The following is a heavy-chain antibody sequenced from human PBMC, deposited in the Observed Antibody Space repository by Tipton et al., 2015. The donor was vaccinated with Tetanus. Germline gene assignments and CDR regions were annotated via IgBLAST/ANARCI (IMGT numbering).Heavy chain of an antibody. V-gene: IGHV4-39*01. CDR3: ARAWGVWVTSIDAFDI. J-gene: IGHJ3*02. CDR2: IYYSGST. CDR1: GGSISTRNYF. D-gene: IGHD3-16*01. Sequence: TLSLTCTVSGGSISTRNYFWGWIRQAPGKGLEWIGNIYYSGSTDYNPSLKSRVAISVDTSKNQFSLKRSSVTAADTAVYYCARAWGVWVTSIDAFDIWGQGTKVAVSS.